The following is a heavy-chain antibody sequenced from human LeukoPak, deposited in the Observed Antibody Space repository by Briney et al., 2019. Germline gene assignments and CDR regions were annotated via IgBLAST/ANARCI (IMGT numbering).Heavy chain of an antibody. V-gene: IGHV1-2*02. CDR2: INPNSGGT. Sequence: ASVKVSCKASGYTFTSYDINWVRQATGQGLEWMGWINPNSGGTNYAQKFQGRVTMTRDTSISTAYMELSRLRSDDTAVYYCARDVWSGYYGAFDIWGQGTMVTVSS. CDR1: GYTFTSYD. J-gene: IGHJ3*02. CDR3: ARDVWSGYYGAFDI. D-gene: IGHD3-3*01.